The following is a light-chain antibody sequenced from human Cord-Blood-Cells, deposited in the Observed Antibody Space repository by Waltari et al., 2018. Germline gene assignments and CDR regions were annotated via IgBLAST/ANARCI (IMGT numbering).Light chain of an antibody. V-gene: IGLV2-11*01. CDR2: DVS. CDR1: SSDVVGYNY. CDR3: CSYAGSYNVV. J-gene: IGLJ2*01. Sequence: QSALTQPRSVSGSPGQSVTISCTGTSSDVVGYNYVSWYQQHPGKAPKRMIYDVSKRPSGVPDRFSGSKSGNTASLTISGLQAEDEADYYCCSYAGSYNVVFGGGTKLTVL.